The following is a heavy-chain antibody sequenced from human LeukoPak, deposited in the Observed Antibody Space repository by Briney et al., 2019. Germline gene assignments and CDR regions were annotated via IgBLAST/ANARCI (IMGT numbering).Heavy chain of an antibody. CDR3: ARGGSSIYYYYYMDV. D-gene: IGHD2-15*01. CDR1: GFTFSSYA. V-gene: IGHV3-30*04. CDR2: ISYDGSNK. Sequence: GGSLRLSCAASGFTFSSYAMHWVRQAPGKGLEWVAVISYDGSNKYYADSVKGRFTISRDNSKNTLYLQMNSLGAEDTAVYYCARGGSSIYYYYYMDVWGKGTTVTVSS. J-gene: IGHJ6*03.